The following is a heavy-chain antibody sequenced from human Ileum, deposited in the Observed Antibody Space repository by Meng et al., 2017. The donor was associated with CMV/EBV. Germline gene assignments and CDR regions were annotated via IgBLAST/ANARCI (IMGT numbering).Heavy chain of an antibody. D-gene: IGHD3-3*01. CDR2: INTKGGAT. CDR3: ARDLRGANYDFWSGYD. V-gene: IGHV1-2*06. CDR1: GYTFTDYL. J-gene: IGHJ4*02. Sequence: GYTFTDYLIHWGRQARGQGLEWLRRINTKGGATKYAQTFQGRVTMTRDTSIHTAYMELTRLRSDDTAMYYCARDLRGANYDFWSGYDWGQGTLVTVSS.